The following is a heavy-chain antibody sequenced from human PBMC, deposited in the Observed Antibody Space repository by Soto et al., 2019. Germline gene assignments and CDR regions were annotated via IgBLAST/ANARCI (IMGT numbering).Heavy chain of an antibody. CDR3: ARKYGNIDY. V-gene: IGHV3-11*01. CDR1: GFTFSSYA. D-gene: IGHD4-17*01. Sequence: PGGSLRLSCAASGFTFSSYAMSWIRQAPGRGLEWVSYITDGGSTIYYADSVKGRFTISRDNARNSLFLQMNSLRAEDTAVYYCARKYGNIDYWGQGTLVTVYS. CDR2: ITDGGSTI. J-gene: IGHJ4*02.